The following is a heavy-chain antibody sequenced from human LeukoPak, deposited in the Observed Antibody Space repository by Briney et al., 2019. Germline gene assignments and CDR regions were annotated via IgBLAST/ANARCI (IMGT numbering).Heavy chain of an antibody. CDR2: INHSGST. CDR1: GGSFSGYY. V-gene: IGHV4-34*01. J-gene: IGHJ4*02. CDR3: ASQEWGGGPAANADY. D-gene: IGHD2-2*01. Sequence: SETLSLTCAVYGGSFSGYYWSWIRQPPGKGLEWIGEINHSGSTNYNPSLKSRVTISVDTSKNPFSLKLSSVTAADTAVYYCASQEWGGGPAANADYWGQGTLVTVSS.